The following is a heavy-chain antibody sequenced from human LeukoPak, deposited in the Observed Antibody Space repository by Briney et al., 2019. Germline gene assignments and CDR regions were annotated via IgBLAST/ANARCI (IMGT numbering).Heavy chain of an antibody. CDR3: ARDPSPPPNIVVVPAARCGMDV. V-gene: IGHV1-46*01. CDR2: INPSGGST. Sequence: ASVKVSCKASGYTFTSYYMHWVRQAPGQGLEWMGIINPSGGSTSYAQKFQGRVTMTRDTSTSTVYMELSSLRSEDTAVYYCARDPSPPPNIVVVPAARCGMDVWGQGTTVTVSS. J-gene: IGHJ6*02. D-gene: IGHD2-2*01. CDR1: GYTFTSYY.